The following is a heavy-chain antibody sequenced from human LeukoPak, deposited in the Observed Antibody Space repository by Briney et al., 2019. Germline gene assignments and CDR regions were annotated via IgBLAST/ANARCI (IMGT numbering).Heavy chain of an antibody. Sequence: KASETLSLTCTVSGGSISSYYWSWIRQPPGEGLEWIGEINHSGSTNYNPSLKSRVTISVDTSKNQFSLKLSSVTAADTAVYYCARKGYYDSSGYSFDYWGQGTLVTVSS. CDR3: ARKGYYDSSGYSFDY. J-gene: IGHJ4*02. CDR2: INHSGST. D-gene: IGHD3-22*01. V-gene: IGHV4-34*01. CDR1: GGSISSYY.